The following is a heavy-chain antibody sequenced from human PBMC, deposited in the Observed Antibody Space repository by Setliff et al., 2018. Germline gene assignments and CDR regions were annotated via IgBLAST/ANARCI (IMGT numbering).Heavy chain of an antibody. V-gene: IGHV4-61*09. CDR2: IYTSWST. D-gene: IGHD7-27*01. CDR3: ARGPGAATGEGFDI. Sequence: KPSETLSLTCTVSDDSISSRHYYWSWIRQPAGKGLEWLGQIYTSWSTNYNPSLKGRATLSIDASKKQFSLKLTSVTAADTAVYYCARGPGAATGEGFDIWGQGTMVTVS. J-gene: IGHJ3*02. CDR1: DDSISSRHYY.